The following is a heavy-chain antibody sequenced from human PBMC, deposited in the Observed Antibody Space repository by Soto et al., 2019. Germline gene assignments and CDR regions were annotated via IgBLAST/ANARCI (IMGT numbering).Heavy chain of an antibody. D-gene: IGHD6-13*01. Sequence: EVQLLESGGGLVQPGGSLRLSCVASGFTFSNYAMSGVRQAPGKGLEWVSVVSGGGGSTYYADSVKGRFTISRDNSKNTLYLQMNSLRAEDTAVYFCAKERYSSSWYGGDYWGQGTLVTVSS. CDR2: VSGGGGST. V-gene: IGHV3-23*01. CDR3: AKERYSSSWYGGDY. J-gene: IGHJ4*02. CDR1: GFTFSNYA.